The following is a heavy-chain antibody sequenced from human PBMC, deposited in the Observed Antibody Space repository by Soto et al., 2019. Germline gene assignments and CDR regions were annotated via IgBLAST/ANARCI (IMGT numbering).Heavy chain of an antibody. V-gene: IGHV3-23*01. CDR2: ISANGGAT. CDR1: RFTLRTYA. CDR3: DNDFRLVLRGEDY. Sequence: AXGSLRLSFTASRFTLRTYAMTWVRQAPGKGLEWVSTISANGGATYYADSVRGRFTVSRDNSNDTLYLQMSSLRAEDTAVYYCDNDFRLVLRGEDYWGQGTLVTVSS. D-gene: IGHD2-8*02. J-gene: IGHJ4*02.